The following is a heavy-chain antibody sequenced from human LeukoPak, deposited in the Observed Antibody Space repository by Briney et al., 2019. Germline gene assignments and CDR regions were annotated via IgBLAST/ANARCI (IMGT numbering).Heavy chain of an antibody. CDR2: FDPEDGET. CDR1: GYTLTELS. J-gene: IGHJ4*02. CDR3: GVTKYCSSTSCYSGDY. Sequence: ASVEVSCKVSGYTLTELSMHWVRQAPGKGLEWMGGFDPEDGETIYAQKFQGRVTMTEDTSTDTAYMELSSLRSEDTAVYYCGVTKYCSSTSCYSGDYWGQGTLVTVSS. D-gene: IGHD2-2*01. V-gene: IGHV1-24*01.